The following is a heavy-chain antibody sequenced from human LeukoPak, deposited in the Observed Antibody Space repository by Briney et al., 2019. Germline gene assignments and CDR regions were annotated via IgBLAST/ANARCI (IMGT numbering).Heavy chain of an antibody. D-gene: IGHD5-18*01. Sequence: PGGSLRLSCAASGFTFSSYAMSWVRQAPGKGLEWVSAISGSGGSTYYADSVKGRFTISRDNSKNTLYLQMNSLRAEDTAVYYCAKDLGVGGYSYGYDYWGQGTLVTVSS. V-gene: IGHV3-23*01. CDR1: GFTFSSYA. CDR3: AKDLGVGGYSYGYDY. CDR2: ISGSGGST. J-gene: IGHJ4*02.